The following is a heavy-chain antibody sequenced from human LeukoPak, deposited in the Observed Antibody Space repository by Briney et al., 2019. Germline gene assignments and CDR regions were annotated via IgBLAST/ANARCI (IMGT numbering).Heavy chain of an antibody. CDR2: ISSSSSYI. D-gene: IGHD3-22*01. CDR3: ASYYDSSGAFDY. J-gene: IGHJ4*02. V-gene: IGHV3-21*01. Sequence: WGSLRLSCSASGFTFSSYSMNWVRQAPGKGLEWFSSISSSSSYIYYADSVKGRFTISRDNAKNSLYLQMNSLRAEDTAVYYCASYYDSSGAFDYWGQGTLVTVSS. CDR1: GFTFSSYS.